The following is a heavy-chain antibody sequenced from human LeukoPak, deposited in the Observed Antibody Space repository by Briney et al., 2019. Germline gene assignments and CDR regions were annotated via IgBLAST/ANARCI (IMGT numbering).Heavy chain of an antibody. CDR1: GGSIGSGGYS. J-gene: IGHJ3*02. D-gene: IGHD2-2*01. V-gene: IGHV4-30-2*01. CDR3: ARAGYCSSTSCLDAFDI. Sequence: SQTMSLTCAVAGGSIGSGGYSWGWIREPPGKGLEWIGFIYHSGSTYYNPSLKSRVTISVDRSKNQFSLKLSSVTAADTAVYYCARAGYCSSTSCLDAFDIWGQGTMVTVSS. CDR2: IYHSGST.